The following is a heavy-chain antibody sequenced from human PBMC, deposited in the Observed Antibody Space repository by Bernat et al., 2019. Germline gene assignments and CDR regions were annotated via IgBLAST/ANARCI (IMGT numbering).Heavy chain of an antibody. J-gene: IGHJ6*03. V-gene: IGHV3-30*01. CDR1: GFTFSNSA. CDR2: VSYDGSHK. D-gene: IGHD6-19*01. CDR3: ARDGRAYSSAWVYYYYYMDV. Sequence: QVQLVESGGGVVQPGRSLRLSCAASGFTFSNSALHWVRQAPGKGLEWVAVVSYDGSHKYYPDSVKGRFTISRDNSKNTLYLQMDSLRPEDTAVDYCARDGRAYSSAWVYYYYYMDVWGKGTTVTVSS.